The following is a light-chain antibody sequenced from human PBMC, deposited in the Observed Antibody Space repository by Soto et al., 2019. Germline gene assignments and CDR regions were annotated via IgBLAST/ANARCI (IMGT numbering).Light chain of an antibody. CDR2: ATS. J-gene: IGKJ1*01. V-gene: IGKV3-20*01. CDR3: QQYSSSWT. CDR1: QSISSNF. Sequence: EIVLTQSPGTLSLSPGQRATLSCRASQSISSNFLAWYHQNPGQAPRLLIYATSSRATGIPGRFSGSGSGTNFTLTISRLEPEDFAVYYCQQYSSSWTFGQGTKV.